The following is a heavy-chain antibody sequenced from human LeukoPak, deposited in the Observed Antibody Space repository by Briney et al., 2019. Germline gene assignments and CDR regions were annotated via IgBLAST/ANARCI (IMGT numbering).Heavy chain of an antibody. D-gene: IGHD4-23*01. CDR1: GFTFSSYW. Sequence: GGSLRLSCAASGFTFSSYWMNWVRQARGKGVVWVSRIASDGSSTTYADSVKGRFSISRDNAKNTLYLQMNSLRVEDTAVYYCARGRPHGNDYWGQGTLVTVSS. CDR3: ARGRPHGNDY. CDR2: IASDGSST. V-gene: IGHV3-74*01. J-gene: IGHJ4*02.